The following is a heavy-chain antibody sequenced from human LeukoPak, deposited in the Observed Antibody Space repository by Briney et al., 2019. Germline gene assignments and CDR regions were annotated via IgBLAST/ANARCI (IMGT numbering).Heavy chain of an antibody. CDR1: GFTFSSYA. CDR3: AKTPDYYGSGSSSYIDC. CDR2: ISGGGGGT. V-gene: IGHV3-23*01. D-gene: IGHD3-10*01. J-gene: IGHJ4*02. Sequence: GGSLRLSCAASGFTFSSYAMSWVRQAPGKGLEWVSAISGGGGGTYYANSVKGRFTISRDNSRDTLYLQMNSLRAEDTALYFCAKTPDYYGSGSSSYIDCWGQGTLVSVSS.